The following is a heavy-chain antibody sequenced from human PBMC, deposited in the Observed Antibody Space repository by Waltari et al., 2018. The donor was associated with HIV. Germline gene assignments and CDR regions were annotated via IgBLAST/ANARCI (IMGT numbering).Heavy chain of an antibody. V-gene: IGHV4-34*01. Sequence: QVQLPQWGAGLLKPSETLSLTCAVYGGSFSGYYWSWIRQPPGKGLEWIGEINHSGSTNYNPSLKSRVTISVDTSKNQFSLKLSSVTAADTAVYYCARSAGGYLSEYFQHWGQGTLVTVSS. CDR2: INHSGST. CDR1: GGSFSGYY. J-gene: IGHJ1*01. CDR3: ARSAGGYLSEYFQH. D-gene: IGHD2-8*02.